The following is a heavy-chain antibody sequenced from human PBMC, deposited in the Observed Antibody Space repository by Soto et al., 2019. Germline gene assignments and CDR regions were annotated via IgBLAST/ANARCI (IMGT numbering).Heavy chain of an antibody. CDR1: GFTFRSYS. J-gene: IGHJ6*02. CDR3: ARDLKPDYDILTGYYNVLYYYGMDV. CDR2: ISSSSYI. Sequence: GGSLRLSCASSGFTFRSYSMNWVRQAPGKGLEWVSSISSSSYIYYADSVKGRFTISRDNAKNSLYLQMNSLRAEDTAVYYCARDLKPDYDILTGYYNVLYYYGMDVWGQGTTVTVSS. D-gene: IGHD3-9*01. V-gene: IGHV3-21*01.